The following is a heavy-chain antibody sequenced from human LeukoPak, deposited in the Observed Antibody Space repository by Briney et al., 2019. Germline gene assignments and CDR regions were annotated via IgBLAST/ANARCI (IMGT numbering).Heavy chain of an antibody. CDR2: ISSSGSTI. Sequence: PGGSLRLSCAASGFTFSDYYMSWIRQAPGKGLEWVSYISSSGSTIYYADSVKGRFTISRDNAKNSLYLQMNSLRAEDTAVYYCARAGFVVVPAAADAFDIWGQGTMVTVSS. CDR3: ARAGFVVVPAAADAFDI. J-gene: IGHJ3*02. D-gene: IGHD2-2*01. CDR1: GFTFSDYY. V-gene: IGHV3-11*01.